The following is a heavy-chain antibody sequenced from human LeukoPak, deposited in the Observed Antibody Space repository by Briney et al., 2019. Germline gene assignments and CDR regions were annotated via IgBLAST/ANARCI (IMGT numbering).Heavy chain of an antibody. CDR2: ITVNNGYT. Sequence: ASVKVSCKAAGYTFTSHGFIWLRQAPGQGLEWMGWITVNNGYTKYAQELQGRVTMTTDTSTSTAYMELRSLRSDDTAAYYCAKVHCISTNCNHIWTYFDYWGQGILVTVSS. CDR3: AKVHCISTNCNHIWTYFDY. CDR1: GYTFTSHG. D-gene: IGHD2-2*01. V-gene: IGHV1-18*01. J-gene: IGHJ4*02.